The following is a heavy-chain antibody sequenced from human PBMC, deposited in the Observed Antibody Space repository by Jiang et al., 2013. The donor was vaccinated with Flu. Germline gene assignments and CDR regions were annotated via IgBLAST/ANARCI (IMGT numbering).Heavy chain of an antibody. CDR3: ARGVASYDFWSGYYPNFDY. D-gene: IGHD3-3*01. CDR2: ISAYNGNT. CDR1: GYTFTSYG. J-gene: IGHJ4*02. V-gene: IGHV1-18*01. Sequence: SVKVSCKASGYTFTSYGISWVRQAPGQGLEWMGWISAYNGNTNYAQKLQGRVTMTTDTSTSTAYMELRSLRSDDTAVYYCARGVASYDFWSGYYPNFDYWGQGTLVTVSS.